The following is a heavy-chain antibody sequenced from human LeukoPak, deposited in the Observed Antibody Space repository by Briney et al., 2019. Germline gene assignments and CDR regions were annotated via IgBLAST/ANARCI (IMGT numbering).Heavy chain of an antibody. V-gene: IGHV3-7*01. CDR1: GFPFSSYW. CDR2: IKQDGGET. J-gene: IGHJ6*02. CDR3: ARGAFCSGGSCDLGLVHTYYYYGIDV. D-gene: IGHD2-15*01. Sequence: GGSLRLSCAASGFPFSSYWMAWVRQAPGKGLEWVARIKQDGGETFYVDSVKGRFTISRDNAKNSLFLQMDSLRAEDTAIYYCARGAFCSGGSCDLGLVHTYYYYGIDVWGQGTTVTVSS.